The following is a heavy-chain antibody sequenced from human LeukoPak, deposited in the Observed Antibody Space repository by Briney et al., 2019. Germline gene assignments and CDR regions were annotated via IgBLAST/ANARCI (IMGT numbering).Heavy chain of an antibody. J-gene: IGHJ4*02. V-gene: IGHV3-21*04. CDR1: GFTFSSYS. CDR3: ARHSGYGDYFGSDY. D-gene: IGHD4-17*01. Sequence: SGGSLRLSCAASGFTFSSYSMNWVRQAPGKGLEWVSSISSSSSYIYYADSVKGRFTISRDNAKNSLYLQMNSLKASDTAMYYCARHSGYGDYFGSDYWGQGTLVTVSS. CDR2: ISSSSSYI.